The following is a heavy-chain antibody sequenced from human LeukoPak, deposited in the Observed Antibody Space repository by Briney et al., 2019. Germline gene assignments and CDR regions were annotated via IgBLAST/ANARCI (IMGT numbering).Heavy chain of an antibody. Sequence: GRSLRLSCAASGFTFSSYSMNWVRQAPGKGLEWVSSISSSSSYIYYADSVKGRFTISRDNAKNSLYLQMNSLRAEDTAVYYCAREPDYYDSSGYYYHYYGMDVWGQGTTVTVSS. CDR3: AREPDYYDSSGYYYHYYGMDV. J-gene: IGHJ6*02. D-gene: IGHD3-22*01. V-gene: IGHV3-21*01. CDR2: ISSSSSYI. CDR1: GFTFSSYS.